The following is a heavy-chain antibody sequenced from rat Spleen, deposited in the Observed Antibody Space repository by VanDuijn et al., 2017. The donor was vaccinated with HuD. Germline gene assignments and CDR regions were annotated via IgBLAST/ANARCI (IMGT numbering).Heavy chain of an antibody. J-gene: IGHJ4*01. CDR3: ASLMYTPDYLGVMDV. V-gene: IGHV5-19*01. CDR2: ISPSGGAT. Sequence: EVQLVESGGGLVQPGRSLKVSCAASGFTFSNCGMHWIRQAPTKGLEWVAAISPSGGATYYRDSVKGRFTVSRDNAKNTLYLQLDSLRSEDTATYYCASLMYTPDYLGVMDVWGQGASVTVSS. CDR1: GFTFSNCG. D-gene: IGHD1-6*01.